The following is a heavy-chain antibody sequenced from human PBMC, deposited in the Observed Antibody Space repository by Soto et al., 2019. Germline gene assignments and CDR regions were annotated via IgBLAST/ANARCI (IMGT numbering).Heavy chain of an antibody. V-gene: IGHV1-69*13. Sequence: SVKVSCKASGGTFSSYAISWVRQAPGQGLEWMGGIIPIFGTANYAQKFQGRVTITADESTSTAYMELSSLRSEDTAVYYCARETGYSYGDNYYFDYWGQGTMVTVSS. CDR1: GGTFSSYA. CDR3: ARETGYSYGDNYYFDY. D-gene: IGHD5-18*01. J-gene: IGHJ4*02. CDR2: IIPIFGTA.